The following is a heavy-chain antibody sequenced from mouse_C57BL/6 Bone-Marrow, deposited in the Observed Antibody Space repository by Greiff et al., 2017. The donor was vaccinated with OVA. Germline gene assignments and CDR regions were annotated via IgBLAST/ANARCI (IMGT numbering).Heavy chain of an antibody. Sequence: VQLQQSGAELAKPGASVKLSCKASGYTFTSYWMHWVKQRPGQGLEWIGYINPSSGYTKYNQKFKGKATLTADKSSSTAYMQLSSLTSEDSAVYYCTRGYYFDYWGQGTTLTVSS. J-gene: IGHJ2*01. V-gene: IGHV1-7*01. CDR3: TRGYYFDY. CDR2: INPSSGYT. CDR1: GYTFTSYW.